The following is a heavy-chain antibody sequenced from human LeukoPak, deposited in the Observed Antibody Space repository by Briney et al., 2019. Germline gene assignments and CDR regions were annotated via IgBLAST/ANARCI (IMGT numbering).Heavy chain of an antibody. V-gene: IGHV1-2*02. CDR2: INPNSGDT. D-gene: IGHD5-24*01. CDR1: GYIFKDFY. J-gene: IGHJ4*02. CDR3: AKDSSGGYNSH. Sequence: ASVKVSCKTSGYIFKDFYIHWVRQPPGHGLEWMGWINPNSGDTNSAQRFQGRVTMTRDTSTGTAYMGLSSLTSDDTAVYFCAKDSSGGYNSHWGQGTLVTVSS.